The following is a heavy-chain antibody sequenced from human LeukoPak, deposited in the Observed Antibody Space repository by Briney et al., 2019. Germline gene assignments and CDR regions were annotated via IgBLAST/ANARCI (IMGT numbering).Heavy chain of an antibody. CDR3: ASRVGYYDSSGYYRHPYYYYYMDV. Sequence: ASVKVSCKASGYTFTNYYMHWVRQAPGQGLEWMGIINPSGGSTSYAQKFQGRVTMTTDTSTSTAYMELRSLRSDDTAVYYCASRVGYYDSSGYYRHPYYYYYMDVWGKGTTVTVSS. CDR2: INPSGGST. V-gene: IGHV1-46*01. D-gene: IGHD3-22*01. J-gene: IGHJ6*03. CDR1: GYTFTNYY.